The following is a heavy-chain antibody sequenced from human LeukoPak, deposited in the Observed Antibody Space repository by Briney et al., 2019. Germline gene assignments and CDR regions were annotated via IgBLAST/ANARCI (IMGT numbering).Heavy chain of an antibody. V-gene: IGHV3-11*04. CDR2: ITSITTSGNKK. D-gene: IGHD3-10*01. CDR1: GFTFSDYY. Sequence: GGSLRLSCAASGFTFSDYYMSWIRQAPGKGLEWVSYITSITTSGNKKYNADSVKGRFTISRDNSKNSLYLQMNSLRAEDTAVYYCAKDHSNALLRFGEVIRKTRDGYFDYWGQGTLVTVSS. J-gene: IGHJ4*02. CDR3: AKDHSNALLRFGEVIRKTRDGYFDY.